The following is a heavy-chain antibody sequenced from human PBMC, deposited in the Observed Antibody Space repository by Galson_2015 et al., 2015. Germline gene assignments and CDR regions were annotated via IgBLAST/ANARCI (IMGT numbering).Heavy chain of an antibody. J-gene: IGHJ6*03. CDR2: INAGNGNT. Sequence: SVKVSCKASGYTFTSYAMHWVRQAPGQRLEWLGWINAGNGNTKYSQKFQGRVTITRDTSASTAYMELSSLRSEDTAVYYCARPTLGVGSYYFYYYMDVWGKGTTVTVSS. CDR3: ARPTLGVGSYYFYYYMDV. CDR1: GYTFTSYA. D-gene: IGHD3-16*01. V-gene: IGHV1-3*01.